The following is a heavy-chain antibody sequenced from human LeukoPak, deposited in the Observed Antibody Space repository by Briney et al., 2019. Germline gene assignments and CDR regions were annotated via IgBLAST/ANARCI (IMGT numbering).Heavy chain of an antibody. V-gene: IGHV6-1*01. Sequence: SQTLSLTCAISGDSVSSNSAAWNWIRQSPSRGLEWLGRTYYRSKWYNDYAVSVKSRITINPDTSKNQFSLQLNSVTPEDTAVYYCAREAFSGWLHYYYGMDVWGQGTTVTVSS. J-gene: IGHJ6*02. CDR3: AREAFSGWLHYYYGMDV. CDR2: TYYRSKWYN. D-gene: IGHD6-19*01. CDR1: GDSVSSNSAA.